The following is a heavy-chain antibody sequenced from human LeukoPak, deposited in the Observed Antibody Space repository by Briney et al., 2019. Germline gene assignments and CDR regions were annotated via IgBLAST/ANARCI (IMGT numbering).Heavy chain of an antibody. CDR1: GGSISTYY. D-gene: IGHD5-12*01. CDR3: ARVEDSGYDYRGRFDP. CDR2: IYYTGST. Sequence: SETLSLTCTVSGGSISTYYWSWIRQPPGKGLEWIGYIYYTGSTNYNPSLKSRVTISVDTSKDQFSLKLSSVTAADTAVYYCARVEDSGYDYRGRFDPWGQGTLVTVSS. J-gene: IGHJ5*02. V-gene: IGHV4-59*12.